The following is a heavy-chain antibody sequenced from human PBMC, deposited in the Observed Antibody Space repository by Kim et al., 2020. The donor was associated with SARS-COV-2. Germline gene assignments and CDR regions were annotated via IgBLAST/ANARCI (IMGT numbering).Heavy chain of an antibody. Sequence: DSVKRRFTISRDNSKNTLYLQMNSLRAEDTAVYYCAKDLTDWLFPDAFDIWGQGTMVTVSS. V-gene: IGHV3-23*01. J-gene: IGHJ3*02. D-gene: IGHD3-9*01. CDR3: AKDLTDWLFPDAFDI.